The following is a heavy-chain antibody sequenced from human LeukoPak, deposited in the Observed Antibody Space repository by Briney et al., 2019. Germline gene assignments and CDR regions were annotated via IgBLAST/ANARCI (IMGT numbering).Heavy chain of an antibody. CDR2: IYTSGST. J-gene: IGHJ4*02. V-gene: IGHV4-61*02. D-gene: IGHD2-15*01. CDR1: GGSISSGSYY. Sequence: SQTLSLTCTVSGGSISSGSYYWSWIRQPAGKGLEWIGRIYTSGSTNYNPSLKSRVTISVDTSKNQFSLKLSSVTAADTAVYYCARRVLGLDYFDYWGQGTLVSVSS. CDR3: ARRVLGLDYFDY.